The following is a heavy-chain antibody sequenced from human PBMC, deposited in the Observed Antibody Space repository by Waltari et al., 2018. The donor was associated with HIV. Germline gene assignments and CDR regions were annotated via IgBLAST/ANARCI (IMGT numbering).Heavy chain of an antibody. CDR3: ARHVGGYDSSGYFPYYFDY. D-gene: IGHD3-22*01. CDR1: DGSIDRSSYY. J-gene: IGHJ4*02. CDR2: IYYSGST. V-gene: IGHV4-39*01. Sequence: QLQLQESGPGLVKPSETLSLTCTVSDGSIDRSSYYWGWIRQPPGKGLEWIGSIYYSGSTYDNPSLKSRVTISVDTSKTRFSLKLSSVTAADTAVYYCARHVGGYDSSGYFPYYFDYWGQGALVTVSS.